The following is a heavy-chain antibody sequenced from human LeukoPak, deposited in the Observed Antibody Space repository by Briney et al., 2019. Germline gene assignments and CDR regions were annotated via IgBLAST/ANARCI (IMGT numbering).Heavy chain of an antibody. J-gene: IGHJ4*02. CDR1: GFTFSSYG. V-gene: IGHV3-23*01. CDR3: AKDRTVHYGSGSYYTD. CDR2: ISGSGGST. D-gene: IGHD3-10*01. Sequence: GGTLRLSCAASGFTFSSYGMSWVRQAPGKGLEWVSAISGSGGSTYYADSVKGRFTISRDNSKNTLYLQMNSLRAEDTAVYYCAKDRTVHYGSGSYYTDWGQGTLVTVSS.